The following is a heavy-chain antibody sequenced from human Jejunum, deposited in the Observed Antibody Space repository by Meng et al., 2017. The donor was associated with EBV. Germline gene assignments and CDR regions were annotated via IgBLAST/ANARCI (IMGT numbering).Heavy chain of an antibody. CDR3: VRTSVYSSGFSDF. CDR2: VSAYNGNT. V-gene: IGHV1-18*01. D-gene: IGHD6-19*01. Sequence: HVPLVQSGAEVQKPGASVKVSCKASGYTFTNYAFHWLRQGPGQGFEWMGWVSAYNGNTEYPQKFQGRVAMTTDTSTTTVYMELRSLRPDDTATYYCVRTSVYSSGFSDFWGQGTLVTVSS. J-gene: IGHJ4*02. CDR1: GYTFTNYA.